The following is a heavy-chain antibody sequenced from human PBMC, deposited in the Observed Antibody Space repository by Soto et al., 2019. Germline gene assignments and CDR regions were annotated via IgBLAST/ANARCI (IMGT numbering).Heavy chain of an antibody. CDR1: GDSISSADYY. CDR2: IFYSGTT. Sequence: SETLSLTCTVSGDSISSADYYWSWIRQTPGKGLEWIGHIFYSGTTYYNPSLKSRLTISVDTSKNHFSLRLTSVTAADTAVYYCAKLRGPRVSGYYTYWYFDLWGRGTLVTVSS. J-gene: IGHJ2*01. V-gene: IGHV4-30-4*01. CDR3: AKLRGPRVSGYYTYWYFDL. D-gene: IGHD3-22*01.